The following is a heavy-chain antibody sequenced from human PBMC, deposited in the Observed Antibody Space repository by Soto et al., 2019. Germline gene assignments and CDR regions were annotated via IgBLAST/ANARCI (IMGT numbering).Heavy chain of an antibody. J-gene: IGHJ6*02. CDR2: ISSSGSTI. D-gene: IGHD2-15*01. Sequence: QVQLVESGGGLVKPGGSLRLSCAASGFTFSDYYMSWIRQAPGKGLEGVSYISSSGSTIYYADSVKGRFTISRDNAKNSLYLQMNSLRAEDTAVYYCARYIVVVVAATRYGMDVWGQGTTVTVSS. CDR3: ARYIVVVVAATRYGMDV. CDR1: GFTFSDYY. V-gene: IGHV3-11*01.